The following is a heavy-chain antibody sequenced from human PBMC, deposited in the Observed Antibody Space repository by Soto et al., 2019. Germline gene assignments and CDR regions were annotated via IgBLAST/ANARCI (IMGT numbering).Heavy chain of an antibody. J-gene: IGHJ4*02. Sequence: QVQLQESGPGLVKPSGTLSLTCAVYGGSIRSSNWWSWVRQPPGKGLEWIGEIYHSGSTSYNPSLKSRVSISIDKSKNQFSPNLSSVTAAHTAVYYCARYYSSSRPFHYWGQGTLVTVSA. CDR1: GGSIRSSNW. CDR3: ARYYSSSRPFHY. V-gene: IGHV4-4*02. CDR2: IYHSGST. D-gene: IGHD1-26*01.